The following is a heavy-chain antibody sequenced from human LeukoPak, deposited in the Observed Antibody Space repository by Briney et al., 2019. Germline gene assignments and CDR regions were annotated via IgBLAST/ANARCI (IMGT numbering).Heavy chain of an antibody. J-gene: IGHJ4*02. Sequence: PSGTLSLTCAVSGGSISDTKWWSWVRQPPGKGLEWMGEIFQTGSTHYNPSLKSRVTISVDRSKNQFSLKLTSETAADTAVYYCARIPAFYYGDNWTSSNYFDYWGQGTPVTVSS. CDR3: ARIPAFYYGDNWTSSNYFDY. D-gene: IGHD4-17*01. CDR2: IFQTGST. CDR1: GGSISDTKW. V-gene: IGHV4-4*02.